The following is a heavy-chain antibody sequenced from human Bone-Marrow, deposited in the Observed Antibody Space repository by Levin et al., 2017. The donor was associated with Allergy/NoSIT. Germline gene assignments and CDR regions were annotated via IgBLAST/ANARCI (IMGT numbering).Heavy chain of an antibody. Sequence: GGSLRLSCAASGFTFSSYEMNWVRQAPGKGLEWVSYISSSGSTIYYADSVKGRFTISRDNAKNSLYLQMNSLRAEDTAVYYCARVRRGSGWSWYAFDIWGQGTMVTVSS. CDR3: ARVRRGSGWSWYAFDI. J-gene: IGHJ3*02. V-gene: IGHV3-48*03. CDR2: ISSSGSTI. CDR1: GFTFSSYE. D-gene: IGHD6-19*01.